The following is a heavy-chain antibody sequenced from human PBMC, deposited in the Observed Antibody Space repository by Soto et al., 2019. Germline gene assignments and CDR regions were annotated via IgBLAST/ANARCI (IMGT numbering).Heavy chain of an antibody. D-gene: IGHD4-17*01. CDR1: GDFISSHY. CDR3: ARSNGDYEDY. Sequence: SETLSLTCTVSGDFISSHYWSWIRQPPGKGLEWIGYIYYSGSTNYNPSLKSRVTISIGTSKNQFSLKLSSVTAADTAVYYCARSNGDYEDYWSQGTLVTVSS. CDR2: IYYSGST. J-gene: IGHJ4*02. V-gene: IGHV4-59*11.